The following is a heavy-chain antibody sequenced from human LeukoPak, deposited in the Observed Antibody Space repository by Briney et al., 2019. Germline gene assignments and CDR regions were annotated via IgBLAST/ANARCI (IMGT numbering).Heavy chain of an antibody. CDR1: GGSISSYY. D-gene: IGHD3-3*01. CDR3: ARSHYDFWSGSRNYFDY. V-gene: IGHV4-4*07. CDR2: IYTSGST. J-gene: IGHJ4*02. Sequence: KPSETLSLTCTVSGGSISSYYWSWIRQPAGKGLEWIGRIYTSGSTNYNPSPKSRVTTSVDTSKNQFSLKLSSVTAADTAVYYCARSHYDFWSGSRNYFDYWGQGTLVTVSS.